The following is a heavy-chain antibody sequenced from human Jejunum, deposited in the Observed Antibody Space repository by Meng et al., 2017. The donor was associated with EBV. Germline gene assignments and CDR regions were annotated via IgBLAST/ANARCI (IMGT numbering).Heavy chain of an antibody. CDR2: INPGNGET. V-gene: IGHV1-3*01. Sequence: VQLGQGVAELKKAGASVKLACKASGYTFNNYPIHWVRQAAGQRPEWMGCINPGNGETEFSQKFQGRVTITRDTSATTDYMELTNLRSEDTAVYYCASRPGFNIGPFDYWGQGTLVTVSS. J-gene: IGHJ4*02. CDR1: GYTFNNYP. D-gene: IGHD3/OR15-3a*01. CDR3: ASRPGFNIGPFDY.